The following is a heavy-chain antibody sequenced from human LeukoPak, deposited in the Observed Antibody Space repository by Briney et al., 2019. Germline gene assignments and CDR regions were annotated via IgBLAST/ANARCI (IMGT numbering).Heavy chain of an antibody. J-gene: IGHJ4*02. CDR3: ASDTGSSWSQGVDH. Sequence: GGSLRLSCVVSGFNLSNYGMNWVRQAPGKGLEWVSSISRGSIHIYYGDSVKGRFTISRDNAKNSLYLQMNSLRVEDTAVYYCASDTGSSWSQGVDHWGQGTLVTVSS. CDR1: GFNLSNYG. CDR2: ISRGSIHI. V-gene: IGHV3-21*01. D-gene: IGHD6-13*01.